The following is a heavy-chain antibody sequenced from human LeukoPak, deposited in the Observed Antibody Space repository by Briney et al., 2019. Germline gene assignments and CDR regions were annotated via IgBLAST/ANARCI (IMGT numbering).Heavy chain of an antibody. CDR1: GITFSNYA. CDR2: VSGAGDST. D-gene: IGHD4-17*01. V-gene: IGHV3-23*01. Sequence: GGSLRLSCAASGITFSNYAMTWVRQAPGKGLEWVSAVSGAGDSTYYADSVKDRFTISRDNSKNTLYLQMNSLRAEDTAVYYCAKSPQRYGDYACFDYWGQGTLVTVSS. CDR3: AKSPQRYGDYACFDY. J-gene: IGHJ4*02.